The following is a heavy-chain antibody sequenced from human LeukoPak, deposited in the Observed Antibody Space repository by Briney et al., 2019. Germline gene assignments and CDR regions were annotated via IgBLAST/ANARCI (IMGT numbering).Heavy chain of an antibody. CDR2: MNPNSGNT. CDR3: ARTGFWSGYYTASA. Sequence: ASVKVSCKASGYTFTSYDINWVRQATGQGLEWMGWMNPNSGNTNYAQKLQGRVTMTTDTSTSTAYMELRSLRSDDTAVYYCARTGFWSGYYTASAWGQGTLVTVSS. V-gene: IGHV1-18*01. D-gene: IGHD3-3*01. J-gene: IGHJ5*02. CDR1: GYTFTSYD.